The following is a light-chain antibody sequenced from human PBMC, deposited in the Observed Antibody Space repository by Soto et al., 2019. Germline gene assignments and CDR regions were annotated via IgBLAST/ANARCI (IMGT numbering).Light chain of an antibody. CDR3: SSYTTRTPYF. CDR2: EVT. J-gene: IGLJ1*01. CDR1: SSDVGAYNF. V-gene: IGLV2-14*01. Sequence: QSALTQPASVSGSPGQSITISCTGTSSDVGAYNFVSWYQHHPGRAPKLIIYEVTIRPSGVSNRFSGSKSGNTASLTISGLQAEDEADYYCSSYTTRTPYFFGSGTKV.